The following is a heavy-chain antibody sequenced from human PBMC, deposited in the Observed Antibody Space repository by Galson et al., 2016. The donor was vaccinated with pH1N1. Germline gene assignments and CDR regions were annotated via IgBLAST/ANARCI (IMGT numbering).Heavy chain of an antibody. J-gene: IGHJ6*02. CDR3: ARGEGIRYYYSGMDV. CDR1: GGSMNSADYY. V-gene: IGHV4-30-4*01. D-gene: IGHD3-16*01. CDR2: IYYSGTT. Sequence: LSLTCTVSGGSMNSADYYWSWIRQPPGEGLEWIGYIYYSGTTYFSPSLKSRLSMSVDMSNTQFSLTLNSVTAADTAVYYCARGEGIRYYYSGMDVWGQGTTVTVFS.